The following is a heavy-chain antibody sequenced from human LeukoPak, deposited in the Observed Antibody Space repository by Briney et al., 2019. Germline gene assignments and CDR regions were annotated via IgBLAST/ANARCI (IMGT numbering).Heavy chain of an antibody. CDR3: ARTKYMDV. V-gene: IGHV3-48*01. CDR2: ISSSSGTI. CDR1: GFTFSSYS. J-gene: IGHJ6*03. Sequence: GGSLRLSCTASGFTFSSYSMNWVRQAPGRGLEWVSYISSSSGTIYYADSVKGRFTISRDNAKNSLYLEMNSLRAEDTAVYYCARTKYMDVWGKGTTVTVSS.